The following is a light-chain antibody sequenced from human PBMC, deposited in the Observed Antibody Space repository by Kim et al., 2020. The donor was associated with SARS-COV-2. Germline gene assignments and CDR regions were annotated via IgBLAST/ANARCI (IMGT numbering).Light chain of an antibody. Sequence: EIVLTQSPGTLSLSPGERATLSCRASQSVRSTYLAWYQQKPGQAPRLLIYGASSRATGIPDRFSGSGSGTDFTLTISRLEAEDFAVYYCQQYGSSPPTFGQGTKVEIK. CDR2: GAS. CDR1: QSVRSTY. V-gene: IGKV3-20*01. J-gene: IGKJ1*01. CDR3: QQYGSSPPT.